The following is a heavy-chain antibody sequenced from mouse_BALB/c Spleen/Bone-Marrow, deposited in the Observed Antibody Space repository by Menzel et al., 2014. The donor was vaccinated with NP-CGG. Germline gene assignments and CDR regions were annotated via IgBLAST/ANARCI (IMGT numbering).Heavy chain of an antibody. J-gene: IGHJ1*01. Sequence: EVKLMESGGGLVQPGGSLKLSCAASGFVFSRYWMSWVRQAPGKGLEWIGEINPDSRTINYTPSLKDKFIISRDNAKNTLYLQMSKVRSEDTALYYCARLNYYGNLFVWGAGTTVTVSS. CDR2: INPDSRTI. D-gene: IGHD1-1*01. V-gene: IGHV4-1*02. CDR1: GFVFSRYW. CDR3: ARLNYYGNLFV.